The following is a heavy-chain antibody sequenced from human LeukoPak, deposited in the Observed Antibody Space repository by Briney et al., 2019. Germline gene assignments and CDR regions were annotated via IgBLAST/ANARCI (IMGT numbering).Heavy chain of an antibody. Sequence: GGSLRLSCAASGFTFVDYWMTWVRQAPGKGLEWVANVKRDGSEQYYVDSVKGRFTISRDNAKNSLFLQMTSLRAEDTAVYYCARVWRGSGSFFTSDYYYYMDVWGKGTTVTVSS. D-gene: IGHD3-10*01. V-gene: IGHV3-7*01. CDR2: VKRDGSEQ. CDR1: GFTFVDYW. CDR3: ARVWRGSGSFFTSDYYYYMDV. J-gene: IGHJ6*03.